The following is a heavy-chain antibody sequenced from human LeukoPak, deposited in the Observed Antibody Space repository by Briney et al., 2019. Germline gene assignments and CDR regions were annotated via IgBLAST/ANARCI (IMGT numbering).Heavy chain of an antibody. D-gene: IGHD6-19*01. CDR3: ASYSSLDY. CDR1: GFTFSSYS. V-gene: IGHV3-23*01. J-gene: IGHJ4*02. Sequence: GGSLRLSCAASGFTFSSYSINWVRQAPGKGLEWVSAISGSGGSTYYADSVKGRFTISRDNSKNTLYLQMNSLRAEDTTVYYCASYSSLDYWGQGALVTVSS. CDR2: ISGSGGST.